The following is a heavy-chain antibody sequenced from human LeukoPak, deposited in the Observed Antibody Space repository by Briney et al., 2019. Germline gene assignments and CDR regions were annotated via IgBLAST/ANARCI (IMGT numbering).Heavy chain of an antibody. D-gene: IGHD3-22*01. V-gene: IGHV4-59*08. J-gene: IGHJ3*02. Sequence: SETLSLTCTVSGGSISSHYWSWIRQPPGKGLEWIGYIYYSGSTNYNPSLKSRVTISVDTSKNQFSLKLSSVTAADTAVYYCARQTPTMIVSGDAFDIWGQGTMVTVSS. CDR2: IYYSGST. CDR1: GGSISSHY. CDR3: ARQTPTMIVSGDAFDI.